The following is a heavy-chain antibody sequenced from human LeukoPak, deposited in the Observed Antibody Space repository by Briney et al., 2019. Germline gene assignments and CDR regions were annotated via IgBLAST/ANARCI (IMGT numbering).Heavy chain of an antibody. J-gene: IGHJ1*01. CDR2: ISGSGGST. CDR3: AKVVQWLVQPLEYFQH. V-gene: IGHV3-23*01. CDR1: GFTFSSYA. D-gene: IGHD6-19*01. Sequence: PGGSLRLSCAASGFTFSSYAMSWVRQAPGKGLEWVSAISGSGGSTYYADSVKGRFTISRDNSKNTLYLQMNSLRAEDTAVYYCAKVVQWLVQPLEYFQHWGQGTLVTVSS.